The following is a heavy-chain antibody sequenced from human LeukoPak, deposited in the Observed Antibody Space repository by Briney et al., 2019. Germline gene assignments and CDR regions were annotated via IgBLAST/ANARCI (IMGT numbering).Heavy chain of an antibody. CDR3: ARDYDYVWGSYLAY. D-gene: IGHD3-16*02. V-gene: IGHV1-2*02. CDR2: INPNSGGT. CDR1: GGTFSSYA. J-gene: IGHJ4*02. Sequence: GASVKVSCKASGGTFSSYAISWVRQAPGQGLEWMGWINPNSGGTNYAQKFQGRVTMTRDTSISTAYMELSRLRSDDTAVYYCARDYDYVWGSYLAYWGQGTLVTVSS.